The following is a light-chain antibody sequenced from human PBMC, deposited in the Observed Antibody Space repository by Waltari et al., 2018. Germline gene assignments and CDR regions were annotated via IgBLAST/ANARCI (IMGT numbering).Light chain of an antibody. V-gene: IGLV2-11*01. Sequence: QSALTQPRSVSGSPGQSVTISCTGTSSDVGGYNYVSWYQQHPGKAPKRMSYDVSKRPSGVPDRVSGAKSGNTASLTISGLQAEDEADYYCCSYAGSYTVVFGGGTKLTVL. J-gene: IGLJ2*01. CDR1: SSDVGGYNY. CDR2: DVS. CDR3: CSYAGSYTVV.